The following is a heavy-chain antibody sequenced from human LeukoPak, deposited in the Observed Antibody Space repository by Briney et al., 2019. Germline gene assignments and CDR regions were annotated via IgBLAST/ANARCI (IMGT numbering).Heavy chain of an antibody. D-gene: IGHD2-8*02. CDR2: INSDGSGT. Sequence: GGSLRLSCAASGFTFSSNWMHWVRQGPGKGLVWVSRINSDGSGTSYADSVKGRFTISRDNAKNTLYLQMNSLRAEDTAVYYCAIGPIFSGRYWNWFDPWGQGTLVTVSS. V-gene: IGHV3-74*01. CDR3: AIGPIFSGRYWNWFDP. CDR1: GFTFSSNW. J-gene: IGHJ5*02.